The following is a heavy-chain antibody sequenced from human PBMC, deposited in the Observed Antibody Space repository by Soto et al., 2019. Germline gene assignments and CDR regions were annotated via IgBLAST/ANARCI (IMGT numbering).Heavy chain of an antibody. CDR2: IKQDGSEI. D-gene: IGHD4-4*01. J-gene: IGHJ4*02. CDR1: GFTFSRYW. Sequence: EVQLVESGGGLVQPGGSLRLSCAASGFTFSRYWMTWVRQAPGKGLEWVASIKQDGSEIFSVDSVKGRFTISRDNAKNSLYLQMNSLRAEDTAVYYCARDGGNYEVDYWGQGTLVTVSS. V-gene: IGHV3-7*01. CDR3: ARDGGNYEVDY.